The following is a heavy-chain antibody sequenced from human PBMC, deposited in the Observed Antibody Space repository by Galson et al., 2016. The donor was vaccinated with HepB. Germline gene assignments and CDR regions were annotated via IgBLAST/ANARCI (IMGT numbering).Heavy chain of an antibody. CDR1: RFSVRSYS. CDR3: ARLLLDAFDV. V-gene: IGHV3-48*02. J-gene: IGHJ3*01. CDR2: ISYSGGGGTI. Sequence: SLRLSCAVSRFSVRSYSMNWVRQAPGKGLEWIAYISYSGGGGTIYNADSVRGRFFISRDDVKNSLYLQLRSLRDEDTSVYYCARLLLDAFDVWGQGTVVTVSS.